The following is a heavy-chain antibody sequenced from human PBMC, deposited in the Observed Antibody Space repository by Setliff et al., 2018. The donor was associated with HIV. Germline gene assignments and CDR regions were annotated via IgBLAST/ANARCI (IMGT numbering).Heavy chain of an antibody. CDR1: GFTFSIYA. CDR3: AKERNPYDYDSSGYSWFDP. V-gene: IGHV3-30*04. D-gene: IGHD3-22*01. J-gene: IGHJ5*02. Sequence: GGSLRLSCAASGFTFSIYAMHWVRQAPGKGLEWVAFISYDGSYEYYADSVKGRFTISRDNSKNTLYLQMNSLRAEDTAVYYCAKERNPYDYDSSGYSWFDPWGQGTLVTVSS. CDR2: ISYDGSYE.